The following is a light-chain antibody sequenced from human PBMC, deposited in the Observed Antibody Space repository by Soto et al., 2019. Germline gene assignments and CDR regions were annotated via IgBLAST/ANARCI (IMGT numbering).Light chain of an antibody. CDR1: RSDVGRYTY. CDR3: ISYTSSSTLYV. J-gene: IGLJ1*01. Sequence: QSVLTQPASVSGSPGQSITISCTGTRSDVGRYTYVSWYQQHPGKAPKLLIYEVSNRPSGVSNRFSGSKSGNTASLTISGLQAEDEADYYCISYTSSSTLYVFGTGTKLTVL. CDR2: EVS. V-gene: IGLV2-14*01.